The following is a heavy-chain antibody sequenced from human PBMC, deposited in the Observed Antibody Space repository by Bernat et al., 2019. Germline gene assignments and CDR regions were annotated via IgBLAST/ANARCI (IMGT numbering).Heavy chain of an antibody. CDR2: ISYDGSTK. CDR1: GFTFSRNV. Sequence: VQLVESGGGLVQPGGSLRLSCAASGFTFSRNVMHWVRQAPGKGLEWVAVISYDGSTKYYADSVKGRFTISRDNSKNTLYLQMNSLRPEDTAVYYCAKGRGWPLYYFDYWGQGTLVTVSS. J-gene: IGHJ4*02. V-gene: IGHV3-30*18. D-gene: IGHD6-19*01. CDR3: AKGRGWPLYYFDY.